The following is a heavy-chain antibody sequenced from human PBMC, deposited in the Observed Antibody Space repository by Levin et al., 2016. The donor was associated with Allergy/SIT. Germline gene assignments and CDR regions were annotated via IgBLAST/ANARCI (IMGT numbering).Heavy chain of an antibody. D-gene: IGHD3-9*01. Sequence: PGKGLEWIGYIYYSGSTYYNPSLKSRVTISVDTSKNQFSLKLSSVTAADTAVYYCARAGYFDWLSMGYWGQGTLVTVSS. J-gene: IGHJ4*02. CDR3: ARAGYFDWLSMGY. CDR2: IYYSGST. V-gene: IGHV4-31*02.